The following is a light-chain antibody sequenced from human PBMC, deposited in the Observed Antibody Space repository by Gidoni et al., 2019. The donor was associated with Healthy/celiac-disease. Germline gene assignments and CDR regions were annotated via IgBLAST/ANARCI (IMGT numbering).Light chain of an antibody. J-gene: IGKJ2*01. Sequence: EIVLTQSPATLSLSPGERATLSCRASQSVSSYFAVYQQKPGQAPRLLIYDASNRATGIPARFSGSGSGTDFTLTISSLEPEDFAVYYCQQRSNWPLYTFGQGTKLEIK. CDR3: QQRSNWPLYT. CDR1: QSVSSY. V-gene: IGKV3-11*01. CDR2: DAS.